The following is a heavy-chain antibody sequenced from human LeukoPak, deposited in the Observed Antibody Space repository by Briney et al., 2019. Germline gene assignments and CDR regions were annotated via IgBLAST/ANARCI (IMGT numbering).Heavy chain of an antibody. CDR2: IYHSGNT. J-gene: IGHJ4*02. D-gene: IGHD4-17*01. V-gene: IGHV4-39*07. Sequence: PSETLSLTCTVSGGSISSSSYYRGWIRQPPGKGLEWIGSIYHSGNTYYNPSLKSRVTISVDTSKNQFSLKLNSVTAADTAVYYCARAGYGDSDFDYWGQGTLVTVSS. CDR3: ARAGYGDSDFDY. CDR1: GGSISSSSYY.